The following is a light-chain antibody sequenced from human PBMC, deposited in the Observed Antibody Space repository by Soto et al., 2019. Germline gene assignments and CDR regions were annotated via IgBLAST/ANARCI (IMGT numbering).Light chain of an antibody. CDR1: NSDVGSYNY. CDR2: EVS. CDR3: SSYAGTNTRYL. Sequence: SALTQPPSASGSPGQSVTISCTGKNSDVGSYNYVSWYQQHPGKAPKLMIFEVSKRPSGVPDRFSGSKSGNTASLTVSGLHAEDEADYYCSSYAGTNTRYLFGTGTKLTVL. V-gene: IGLV2-8*01. J-gene: IGLJ1*01.